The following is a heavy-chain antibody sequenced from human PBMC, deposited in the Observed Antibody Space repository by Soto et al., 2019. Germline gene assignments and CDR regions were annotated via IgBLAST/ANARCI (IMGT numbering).Heavy chain of an antibody. CDR3: ARWAEGFWSGYYIYYGMDV. CDR2: INHSGST. D-gene: IGHD3-3*01. Sequence: SETLSLTCAVYGGSFSGYYWRWILQPPGKGLEWIGEINHSGSTNYNPSLKSRVTISVDTSKNQFSLKLSSVTAADTAVYYCARWAEGFWSGYYIYYGMDVWGQGTTVTVSS. J-gene: IGHJ6*02. V-gene: IGHV4-34*01. CDR1: GGSFSGYY.